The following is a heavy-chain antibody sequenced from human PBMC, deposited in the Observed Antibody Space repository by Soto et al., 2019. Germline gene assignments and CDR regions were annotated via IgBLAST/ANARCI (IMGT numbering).Heavy chain of an antibody. CDR1: GYTFTSYG. CDR2: ISAYNGNT. D-gene: IGHD6-19*01. J-gene: IGHJ5*02. V-gene: IGHV1-18*01. Sequence: ASVKVSCKASGYTFTSYGISWVRQAPGQGLEWMGWISAYNGNTNYAQKLQGRVTMTTDTSTSTAYMELRSLRSDDTAVYYCARDPEVGSSYSSGWYVDWFDPWGQGTLVTVSS. CDR3: ARDPEVGSSYSSGWYVDWFDP.